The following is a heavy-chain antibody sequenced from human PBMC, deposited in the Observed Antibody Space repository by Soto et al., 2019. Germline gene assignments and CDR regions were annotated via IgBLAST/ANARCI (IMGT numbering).Heavy chain of an antibody. CDR3: ARIAIGLELPYYYYYMDV. CDR1: GGSISSSSYY. J-gene: IGHJ6*03. V-gene: IGHV4-39*01. Sequence: PSETLSLTCTVFGGSISSSSYYWGWIRQPPGKGLEWIGSIYYSGSTYYNPSLKSRVTISVDTSKNQFSLKLSSVTAADTAVYYCARIAIGLELPYYYYYMDVWGKGTTVTVSS. CDR2: IYYSGST. D-gene: IGHD1-7*01.